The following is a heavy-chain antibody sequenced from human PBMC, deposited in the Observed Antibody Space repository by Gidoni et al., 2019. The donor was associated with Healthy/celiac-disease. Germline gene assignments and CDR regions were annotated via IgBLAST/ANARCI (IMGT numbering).Heavy chain of an antibody. CDR3: ARDRGSYADY. CDR1: GFTFSSYA. Sequence: QVQLVESGGGVVQPGRSLRLSCEASGFTFSSYAMHWVRQAPGKGLEWVAVISYDGSNKYYADSVKGRFTISRDNSKNTLYLQMNSLRAEDTAVYYCARDRGSYADYWGQGTLVTVSS. D-gene: IGHD1-26*01. V-gene: IGHV3-30*04. J-gene: IGHJ4*02. CDR2: ISYDGSNK.